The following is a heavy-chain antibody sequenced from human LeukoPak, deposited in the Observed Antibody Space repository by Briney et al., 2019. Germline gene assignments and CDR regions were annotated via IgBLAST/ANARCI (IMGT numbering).Heavy chain of an antibody. D-gene: IGHD1-26*01. CDR1: GYTFTGYY. V-gene: IGHV1-18*04. CDR3: ARGRYSGSYSHP. CDR2: ISAYNGNT. Sequence: ASVKVSCKASGYTFTGYYMHWVRQAPGQGLEWMGWISAYNGNTNYAQKLQGRVTMTTDTSTSTAYMELRSLRSDDTAVYYCARGRYSGSYSHPWGQGTLVTVSS. J-gene: IGHJ5*02.